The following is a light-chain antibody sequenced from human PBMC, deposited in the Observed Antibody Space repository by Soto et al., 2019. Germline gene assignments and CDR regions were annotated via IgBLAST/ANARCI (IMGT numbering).Light chain of an antibody. CDR3: MSYAGGNRFV. V-gene: IGLV2-8*01. Sequence: QSVLTQPPSASGSPGQSVTISCAGTINDVGGYNYVSWYQQHPGKVPQLMIYQVTKRPSGVPDRFSASKSDTTASLTISRLQAEDEGDYYCMSYAGGNRFVFGTGTKVTVL. J-gene: IGLJ1*01. CDR2: QVT. CDR1: INDVGGYNY.